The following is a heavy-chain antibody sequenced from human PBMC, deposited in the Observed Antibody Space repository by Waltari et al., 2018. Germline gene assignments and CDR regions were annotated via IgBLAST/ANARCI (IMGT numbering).Heavy chain of an antibody. Sequence: SSYYWSWIRQPPGKGLEWIGYIYYSGSTNYNPSLKSRVTISVDTSKNQFSLKLSSVTAADTAVYYCARARYYYDSSGYYGAFDIWGQGTMVTVSS. CDR1: SSYY. CDR2: IYYSGST. J-gene: IGHJ3*02. CDR3: ARARYYYDSSGYYGAFDI. D-gene: IGHD3-22*01. V-gene: IGHV4-59*01.